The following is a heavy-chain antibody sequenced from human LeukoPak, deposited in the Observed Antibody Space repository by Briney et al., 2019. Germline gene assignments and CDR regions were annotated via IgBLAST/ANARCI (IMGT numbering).Heavy chain of an antibody. V-gene: IGHV3-23*01. J-gene: IGHJ4*02. CDR1: GFTFSSYA. Sequence: GGSLRLSCAASGFTFSSYAMSWVRQAPGKGLEWVSAINGSGSSTYYADSVKGRFSISRDNSKNTLYLQMNRLRAEDTALYYCAKVPSGCYACDFDFWGQGTLVTVSS. CDR2: INGSGSST. CDR3: AKVPSGCYACDFDF. D-gene: IGHD2-2*01.